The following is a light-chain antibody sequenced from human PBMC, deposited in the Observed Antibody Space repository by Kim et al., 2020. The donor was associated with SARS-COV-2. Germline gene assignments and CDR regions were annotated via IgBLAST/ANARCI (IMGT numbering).Light chain of an antibody. CDR3: QVWDSSTEE. J-gene: IGLJ3*02. CDR1: NIGSKN. V-gene: IGLV3-9*01. Sequence: SYELTQPLSVSVALGQTARITCGGNNIGSKNVHWYQQKPGQAPVLVIYRDSNRPSGIPERFSGSSSGNTATLTISRAQPGDEADYYCQVWDSSTEEFGGGTQLTVL. CDR2: RDS.